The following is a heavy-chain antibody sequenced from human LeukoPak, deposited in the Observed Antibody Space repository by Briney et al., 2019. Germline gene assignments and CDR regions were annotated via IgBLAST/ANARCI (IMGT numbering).Heavy chain of an antibody. J-gene: IGHJ6*03. Sequence: PGGSLRLSCAASGFSFTTYWMGWVRQAPGKGLEWVSSISSSSSYIYYADSVKGRFTISRDNAKNSLYLQMNSLRAEDTAVYYCARAGWELPEAPYYYYMDVWGKGTTVTVSS. D-gene: IGHD1-26*01. CDR2: ISSSSSYI. CDR1: GFSFTTYW. CDR3: ARAGWELPEAPYYYYMDV. V-gene: IGHV3-21*01.